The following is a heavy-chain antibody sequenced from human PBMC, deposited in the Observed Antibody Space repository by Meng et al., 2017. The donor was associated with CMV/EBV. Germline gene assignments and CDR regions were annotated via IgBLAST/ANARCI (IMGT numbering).Heavy chain of an antibody. D-gene: IGHD3-3*01. CDR2: IYYSGST. CDR3: ARDRDDFWSGRYFDY. Sequence: SETLSLTCTVSGGSISSYYWSWIRQPPGKGLERIGYIYYSGSTNYNPSLKSRVTISVDTSKNQFSLKLSSVTAADTAVYYCARDRDDFWSGRYFDYWGQGTLVTVSS. J-gene: IGHJ4*02. V-gene: IGHV4-59*01. CDR1: GGSISSYY.